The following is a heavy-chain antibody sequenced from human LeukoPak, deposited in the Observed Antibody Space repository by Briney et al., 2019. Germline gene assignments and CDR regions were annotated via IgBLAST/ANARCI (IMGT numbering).Heavy chain of an antibody. CDR3: AKETSGGFRYDN. CDR1: GYTFTEFS. J-gene: IGHJ4*02. CDR2: FNPRGGET. Sequence: ASVKVSCKVSGYTFTEFSIHWVRQAPGQGLGWMGVFNPRGGETIYAQKFQGRVTRTEDTSTDTAYMELRSLSYEDTAGYYCAKETSGGFRYDNWGQGDLVTVSS. D-gene: IGHD1-26*01. V-gene: IGHV1-24*01.